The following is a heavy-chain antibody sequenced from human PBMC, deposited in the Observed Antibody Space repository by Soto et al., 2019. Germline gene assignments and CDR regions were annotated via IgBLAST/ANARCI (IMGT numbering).Heavy chain of an antibody. CDR2: INAGNGNT. Sequence: ASVNVSCKAAGYAFTIYAMHWVRQAPGQRLEWMGWINAGNGNTKYSQKFQGRVTMTTDTSTSTAYMELRSLRSDDTAVYYCARSGVWEPRDYWGQGTLVTVSS. D-gene: IGHD1-26*01. J-gene: IGHJ4*02. CDR1: GYAFTIYA. V-gene: IGHV1-3*01. CDR3: ARSGVWEPRDY.